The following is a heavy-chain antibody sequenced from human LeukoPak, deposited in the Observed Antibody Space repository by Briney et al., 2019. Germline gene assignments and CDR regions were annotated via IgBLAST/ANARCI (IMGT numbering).Heavy chain of an antibody. CDR3: AKGGYYDILTGYYRGLYFDY. V-gene: IGHV3-30*18. D-gene: IGHD3-9*01. CDR1: GFTFSSYG. CDR2: ISYDGSNK. J-gene: IGHJ4*02. Sequence: PGGSLRLSCAASGFTFSSYGMHWVRQAPGKGLEWVAVISYDGSNKYYADSVKGRFTISRDNSKNTLYLQMNSLRAEDTAVYYCAKGGYYDILTGYYRGLYFDYWGQGTLVTVSS.